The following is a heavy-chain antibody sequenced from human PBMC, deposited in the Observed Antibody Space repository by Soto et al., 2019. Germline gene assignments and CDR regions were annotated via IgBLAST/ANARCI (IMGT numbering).Heavy chain of an antibody. D-gene: IGHD6-25*01. Sequence: QLVESGGGLVQPGGSLRLSCAASEFTFNTYDMNWVRQAPGKGLEWISYINSGGKTIYYADSVEGRFTVSRDNAKRSLYLQMNNLETEDTAVYFCASTAVQSSGSYDWGQGTLVNVSS. J-gene: IGHJ4*02. CDR1: EFTFNTYD. V-gene: IGHV3-48*03. CDR2: INSGGKTI. CDR3: ASTAVQSSGSYD.